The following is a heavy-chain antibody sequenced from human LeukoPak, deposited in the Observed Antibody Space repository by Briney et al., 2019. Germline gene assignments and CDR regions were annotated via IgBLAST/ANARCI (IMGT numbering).Heavy chain of an antibody. J-gene: IGHJ5*02. CDR3: ARDAFSGGTRFDP. Sequence: SETLSLTCTVSGASISSYYWSWIRQPAGNGLEWIGRIYTSGNTSYNPSLKSRVTMSVDTSKNQFSLKLSSVTAADTAVYYCARDAFSGGTRFDPWGQGTLVTVSS. CDR2: IYTSGNT. CDR1: GASISSYY. V-gene: IGHV4-4*07. D-gene: IGHD1-1*01.